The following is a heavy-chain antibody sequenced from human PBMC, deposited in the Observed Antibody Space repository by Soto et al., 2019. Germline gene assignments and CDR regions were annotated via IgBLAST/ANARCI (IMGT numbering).Heavy chain of an antibody. D-gene: IGHD5-12*01. CDR1: GFGVSNYG. Sequence: QVQLVESGGGVVQPGESLRLSCAASGFGVSNYGMHWVRQAPGKGLEWVAVIWKDENNKYYRDSVKGRFTISRDNSKHTVALELSSLRGAATAAYCCARGEAWTDEAFDIWGQGTMFTVSS. V-gene: IGHV3-33*01. J-gene: IGHJ3*02. CDR2: IWKDENNK. CDR3: ARGEAWTDEAFDI.